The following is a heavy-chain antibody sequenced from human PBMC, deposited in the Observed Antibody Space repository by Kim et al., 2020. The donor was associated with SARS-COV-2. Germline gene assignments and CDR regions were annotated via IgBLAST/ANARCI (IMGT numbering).Heavy chain of an antibody. CDR3: ARLSHGVDTFDH. Sequence: SETLSLTCIVSGDSINNEDYYWSWIRQPPGGGLEWIGYVFYTGTTNYNPSLKSRVTISVDMSKTQFFMNLTSVTAADTAVYYCARLSHGVDTFDHWGQGSLATVSS. V-gene: IGHV4-61*08. J-gene: IGHJ4*02. CDR2: VFYTGTT. CDR1: GDSINNEDYY.